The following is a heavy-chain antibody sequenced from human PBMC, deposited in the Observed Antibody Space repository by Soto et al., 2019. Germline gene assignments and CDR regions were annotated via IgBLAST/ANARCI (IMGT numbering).Heavy chain of an antibody. J-gene: IGHJ5*02. Sequence: TSEPLSLTWASSGGSISSGGYSWSWIRQPPGKGLEWIGYIYHSGSTYYNPSLTSRATISVETSKNQFSMRLTSVTASDTAVYYCARSYYDSTGFAVDPWGQGTLVTVSS. CDR3: ARSYYDSTGFAVDP. D-gene: IGHD3-22*01. CDR2: IYHSGST. CDR1: GGSISSGGYS. V-gene: IGHV4-30-2*01.